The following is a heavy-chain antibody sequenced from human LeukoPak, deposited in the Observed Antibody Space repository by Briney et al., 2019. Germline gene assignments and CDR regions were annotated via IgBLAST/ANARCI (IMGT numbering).Heavy chain of an antibody. D-gene: IGHD3-9*01. CDR3: ARELPNYDILTGYPKNWFDP. Sequence: SEAPSVTCTVSVGSISSSSYYWSWIRQPPGKGLEWIGYIYYSGSTNYNPSLTSRVTISVDTSKNQVSLKLSSVTAADTAVYYCARELPNYDILTGYPKNWFDPWGQGTLVTVSS. CDR2: IYYSGST. V-gene: IGHV4-61*01. CDR1: VGSISSSSYY. J-gene: IGHJ5*02.